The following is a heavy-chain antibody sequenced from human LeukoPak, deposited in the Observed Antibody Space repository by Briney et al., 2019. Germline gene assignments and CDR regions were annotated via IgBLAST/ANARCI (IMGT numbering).Heavy chain of an antibody. V-gene: IGHV3-30*04. Sequence: PGGSLRLSCAASGFTFSSYAMHWVRKAPAKGLDWVTVISYDGSNKYYADSVKGRFSVSRDNSENMVYLQMNSLRPEDTAVYYCAKGPQYYYDSADDWGQGTLVTVSS. J-gene: IGHJ4*02. CDR2: ISYDGSNK. CDR3: AKGPQYYYDSADD. D-gene: IGHD3-22*01. CDR1: GFTFSSYA.